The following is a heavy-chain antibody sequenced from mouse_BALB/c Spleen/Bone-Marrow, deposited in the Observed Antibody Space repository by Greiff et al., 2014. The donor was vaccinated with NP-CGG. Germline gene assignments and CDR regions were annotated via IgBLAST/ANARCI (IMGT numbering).Heavy chain of an antibody. CDR3: ARVYLWYFDV. D-gene: IGHD2-3*01. CDR2: TWAGGST. V-gene: IGHV2-9*02. Sequence: QVQLKESGPGLVAPSQSLSITCTVSGFSLTSYGVHWVRQPPGKGLEWLGVTWAGGSTNYNSALMSRLSISKDNSKSQVFLKMNSLQTDDTAMYYCARVYLWYFDVWGAGTTVTVSS. J-gene: IGHJ1*01. CDR1: GFSLTSYG.